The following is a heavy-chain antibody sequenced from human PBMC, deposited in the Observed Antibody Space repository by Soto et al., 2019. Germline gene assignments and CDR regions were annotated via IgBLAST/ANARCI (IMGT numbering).Heavy chain of an antibody. Sequence: SETLSLTCAVYGGSFSGYYWSWIRQPPGKGLEWIGEINHSGSTNYNPSLKSRVTISVDTSKNQFSLKLSSVTAADTAVYYCARMVGRFLEWLLSNYYYGMDVWGQGTTVTVSS. J-gene: IGHJ6*02. V-gene: IGHV4-34*01. D-gene: IGHD3-3*01. CDR2: INHSGST. CDR3: ARMVGRFLEWLLSNYYYGMDV. CDR1: GGSFSGYY.